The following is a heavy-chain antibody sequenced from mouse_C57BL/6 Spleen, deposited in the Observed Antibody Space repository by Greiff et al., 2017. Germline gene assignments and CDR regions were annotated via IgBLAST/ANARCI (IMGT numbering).Heavy chain of an antibody. J-gene: IGHJ4*01. CDR2: INPNNGGT. CDR1: GYTFTDYN. D-gene: IGHD1-1*01. Sequence: VQLQQSGPELVKPGASVKMSCKASGYTFTDYNMHWVKQSHGKSLEWIGYINPNNGGTSYNQKFKGKATLTVNKSSSTAYMELRSLTSEDSAVYYCAIGSSYVSYAMDYWGQGTSVTVSS. V-gene: IGHV1-22*01. CDR3: AIGSSYVSYAMDY.